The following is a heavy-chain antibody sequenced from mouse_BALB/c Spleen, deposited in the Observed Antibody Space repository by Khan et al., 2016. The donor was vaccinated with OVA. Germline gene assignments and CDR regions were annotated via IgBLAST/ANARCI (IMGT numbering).Heavy chain of an antibody. CDR3: ARSIMAN. Sequence: EVKLLESGPGLVKPSQSLSLTCTVTGYSITRDYAWNWIRQFPGNKLEWMGYISYSGSTSYNPSLKSRISITRDTSKNQFFLQLNSVTTADTATYYCARSIMANWGQGTTLTGAS. CDR2: ISYSGST. J-gene: IGHJ2*01. CDR1: GYSITRDYA. V-gene: IGHV3-2*02.